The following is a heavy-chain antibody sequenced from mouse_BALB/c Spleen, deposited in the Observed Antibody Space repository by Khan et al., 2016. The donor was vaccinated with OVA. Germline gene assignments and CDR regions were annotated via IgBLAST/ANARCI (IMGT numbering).Heavy chain of an antibody. CDR2: INPSTDYT. CDR1: GYTFTSFW. J-gene: IGHJ3*01. CDR3: VNHGSTSAWFTY. Sequence: QVQLQQSGAELAKPGASVKMSCKASGYTFTSFWMHWVKQRPGQGLEWIGYINPSTDYTEYNQRFKDKATLTADKSSSTAYMRLTSLTSDDSAVYYCVNHGSTSAWFTYWGQGTLFTVSA. V-gene: IGHV1-7*01. D-gene: IGHD1-1*01.